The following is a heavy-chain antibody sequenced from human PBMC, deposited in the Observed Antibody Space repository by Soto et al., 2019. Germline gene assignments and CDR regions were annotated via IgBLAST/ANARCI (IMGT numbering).Heavy chain of an antibody. Sequence: ASVKVSCKASGYSFTNNDVTWVRQATGQGLEWMGWMNPGSGDTGYAQKFQGRVTMTRDISIATAYMELSSLRSDDTAIYYCARMATFGSLNWFDAWGQGTLVTVSS. CDR3: ARMATFGSLNWFDA. J-gene: IGHJ5*02. CDR2: MNPGSGDT. CDR1: GYSFTNND. D-gene: IGHD3-16*01. V-gene: IGHV1-8*01.